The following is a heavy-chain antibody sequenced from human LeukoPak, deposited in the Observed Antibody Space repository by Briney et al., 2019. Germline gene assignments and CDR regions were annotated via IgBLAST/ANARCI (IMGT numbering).Heavy chain of an antibody. CDR3: ARGRSIMITLPLDS. Sequence: GGSLRLSCAASGFTFSSYAMHWVRQAPGKGLEWVAVVSYDGSKKYYADSVKGRFTISRDNSKNTLYLQMNSLRAEDTAVYYCARGRSIMITLPLDSWGQGTLVTVSS. J-gene: IGHJ4*02. CDR2: VSYDGSKK. CDR1: GFTFSSYA. D-gene: IGHD3-16*01. V-gene: IGHV3-30-3*01.